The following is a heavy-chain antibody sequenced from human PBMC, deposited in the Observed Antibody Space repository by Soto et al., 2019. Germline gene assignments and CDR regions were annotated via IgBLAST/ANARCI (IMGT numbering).Heavy chain of an antibody. D-gene: IGHD3-10*01. CDR2: INPFDGSR. CDR1: GYIFTSYY. J-gene: IGHJ4*02. Sequence: GASVKVSCKESGYIFTSYYIHWVRQAPGQGLEWMGWINPFDGSRMFAQSFQGRVTMTRDTSTSTVYMEVSSLRSEDTAVYYCSRVDPGETSPFDHWGQGTLVTVSS. CDR3: SRVDPGETSPFDH. V-gene: IGHV1-46*03.